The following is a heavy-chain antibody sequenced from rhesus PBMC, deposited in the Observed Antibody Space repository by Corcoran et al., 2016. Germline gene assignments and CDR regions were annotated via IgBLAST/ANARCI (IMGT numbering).Heavy chain of an antibody. CDR1: GYTFTDYY. CDR2: INPYNGNT. CDR3: ARKGFDY. Sequence: QVQLVQSGAEVKKPGSSVKVSCKASGYTFTDYYMHWVRQAPRKGLEWMGWINPYNGNTKYAQKFQGRVTMTRDTSTSTAYMELSSLRSEDTAVYYCARKGFDYWGQGVLVTVSS. V-gene: IGHV1S2*01. J-gene: IGHJ4*01.